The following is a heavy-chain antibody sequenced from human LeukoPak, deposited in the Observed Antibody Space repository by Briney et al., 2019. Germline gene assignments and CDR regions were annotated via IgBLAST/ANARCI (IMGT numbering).Heavy chain of an antibody. D-gene: IGHD1-7*01. CDR2: INPNSGGP. Sequence: ASVKASCKASGYTFTGYYMHWVRQAPGQGLEWMGWINPNSGGPNYAQKFQRRVTMTRDTSISTAYMELSRLRSDDTAVYYCARPRYSWNYAEFDPWGQGTLVTVSS. CDR3: ARPRYSWNYAEFDP. V-gene: IGHV1-2*02. J-gene: IGHJ5*02. CDR1: GYTFTGYY.